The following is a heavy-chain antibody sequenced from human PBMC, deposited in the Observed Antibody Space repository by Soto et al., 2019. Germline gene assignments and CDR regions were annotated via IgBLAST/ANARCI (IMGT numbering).Heavy chain of an antibody. Sequence: QVQLVESGGGAVQPGRSLRLSCAASGFPFSSYAMHWVRQAPGKGLEWVAVISYDGSNKYYADSVKGRFTISRDNSKNTLFLQMNSLRAEDTAVYYCATDIVSTVYIWGQETMVTVSS. J-gene: IGHJ3*02. D-gene: IGHD5-12*01. CDR2: ISYDGSNK. V-gene: IGHV3-30-3*01. CDR3: ATDIVSTVYI. CDR1: GFPFSSYA.